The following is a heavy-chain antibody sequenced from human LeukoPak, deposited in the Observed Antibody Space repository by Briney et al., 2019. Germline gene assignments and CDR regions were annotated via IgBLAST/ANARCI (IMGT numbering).Heavy chain of an antibody. J-gene: IGHJ4*02. CDR2: TYYSGST. CDR1: GGSISSYY. D-gene: IGHD1-26*01. Sequence: SETLSLTCTVSGGSISSYYWSWIRQPPGKGLEWIGYTYYSGSTNYNPSLKSRVTISVDTSKNQFSLKLSSVTAADTAVYYCARVGVGALDYWGQGTLVTVSS. V-gene: IGHV4-59*01. CDR3: ARVGVGALDY.